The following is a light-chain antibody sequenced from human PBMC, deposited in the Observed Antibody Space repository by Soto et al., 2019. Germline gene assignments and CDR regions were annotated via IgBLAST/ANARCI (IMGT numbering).Light chain of an antibody. CDR2: DAS. Sequence: DIQMTQSPSSLSASVGDRVTITCQASQDISKYLNWYPQKPRKAPKPLIYDASNLETGVPSRFSGSGSWTDFTFTISSLQHEDIATYYCQQYDNLPPYTFGQGTKLEIK. J-gene: IGKJ2*01. CDR3: QQYDNLPPYT. CDR1: QDISKY. V-gene: IGKV1-33*01.